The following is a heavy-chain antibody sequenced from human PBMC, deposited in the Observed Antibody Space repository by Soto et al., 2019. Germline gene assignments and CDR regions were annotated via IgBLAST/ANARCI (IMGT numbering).Heavy chain of an antibody. D-gene: IGHD2-2*01. Sequence: GMSWVRQAPGKGLEWVSSISAAGGSAYYADPVKGRFTISRDNSKNTLYLQMNSLRAEDTAVYYCAKPPPYCSSNTCYFPFDSWGQGTLVTVSS. CDR3: AKPPPYCSSNTCYFPFDS. J-gene: IGHJ5*01. CDR2: ISAAGGSA. CDR1: G. V-gene: IGHV3-23*01.